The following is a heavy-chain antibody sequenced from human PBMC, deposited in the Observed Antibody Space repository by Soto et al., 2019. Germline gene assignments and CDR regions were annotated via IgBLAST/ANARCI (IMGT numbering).Heavy chain of an antibody. D-gene: IGHD3-22*01. V-gene: IGHV5-10-1*01. CDR2: IDPSASPT. J-gene: IGHJ4*02. CDR1: GYSFGGYW. Sequence: GESLTISGKGSGYSFGGYWITGVRQMPGKCLVWMGRIDPSASPTYYSPSFRGYVTISAAKSITTVFLQWSSLRASDTAMYYCARQIYDSDSGPNFQYYFDSWGQGTLVTVSS. CDR3: ARQIYDSDSGPNFQYYFDS.